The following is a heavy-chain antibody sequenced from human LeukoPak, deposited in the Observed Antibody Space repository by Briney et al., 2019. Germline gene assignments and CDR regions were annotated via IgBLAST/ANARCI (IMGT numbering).Heavy chain of an antibody. V-gene: IGHV3-30-3*01. CDR2: TSYDGSNK. J-gene: IGHJ3*02. CDR3: ARDRDYADAFDI. Sequence: TGGSLRLSCAASGFTFSSYAMHWVRQAPGKGLEWVAVTSYDGSNKYYADSVKGRFTISRDNAKNTLYLQMNSLRAEDTAVYYCARDRDYADAFDIWGQGTMVTVSS. D-gene: IGHD4-17*01. CDR1: GFTFSSYA.